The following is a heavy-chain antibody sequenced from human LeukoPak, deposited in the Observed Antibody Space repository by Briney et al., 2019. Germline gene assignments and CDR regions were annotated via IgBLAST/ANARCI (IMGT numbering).Heavy chain of an antibody. D-gene: IGHD3-3*01. Sequence: GGSLRLSCAASGFSFSSYAIHWVRQAPGKGLEWVAGISYDGSYKYYADSVKGRFTISRDNSKNTLYLQMNRLKPEDTAVYYCARDSSYYDFYYYMDVWGKGTTVTISS. J-gene: IGHJ6*03. V-gene: IGHV3-30*04. CDR3: ARDSSYYDFYYYMDV. CDR1: GFSFSSYA. CDR2: ISYDGSYK.